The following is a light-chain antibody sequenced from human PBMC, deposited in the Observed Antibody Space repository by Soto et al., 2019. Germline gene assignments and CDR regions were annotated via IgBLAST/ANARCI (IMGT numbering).Light chain of an antibody. V-gene: IGKV3-15*01. Sequence: EIVMTQSPANLSVSPGERATLSCRASQSVSSNLAWYQQKPGQGPRLLIYSASTRATSIPARFSGSGSGTEFTLTINNLQSEDFAVYYCQPYNKWPPYTFGQGTKLEIK. CDR2: SAS. CDR3: QPYNKWPPYT. J-gene: IGKJ2*01. CDR1: QSVSSN.